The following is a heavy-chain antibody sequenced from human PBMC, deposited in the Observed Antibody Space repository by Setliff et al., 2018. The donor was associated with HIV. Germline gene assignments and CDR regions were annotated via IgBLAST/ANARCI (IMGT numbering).Heavy chain of an antibody. CDR3: AGRIATAAYYFDY. Sequence: SETLSLTCAVFGYSFSNGYYWGWIRQPPGKGPEWIGSIYHSGSTYYNPSLKSRVSISVDTSKDQFSLELRSVTAADTAVYYCAGRIATAAYYFDYWGRGTLVTVSS. CDR2: IYHSGST. D-gene: IGHD6-13*01. V-gene: IGHV4-38-2*01. J-gene: IGHJ4*02. CDR1: GYSFSNGYY.